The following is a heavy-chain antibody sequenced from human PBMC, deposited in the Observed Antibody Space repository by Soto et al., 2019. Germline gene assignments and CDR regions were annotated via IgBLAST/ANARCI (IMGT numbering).Heavy chain of an antibody. J-gene: IGHJ3*02. CDR3: ARSYSYYYDSSGPDAFDI. CDR2: IIPIFGTA. D-gene: IGHD3-22*01. CDR1: GGSFDSYA. V-gene: IGHV1-69*13. Sequence: SVEVSCEASGGSFDSYASRWVRQDHGQGLEWMGGIIPIFGTANYAQKFQGRVTITADESTSTAYMELSSLRSEDTAVYYCARSYSYYYDSSGPDAFDIWGQGKIVSGS.